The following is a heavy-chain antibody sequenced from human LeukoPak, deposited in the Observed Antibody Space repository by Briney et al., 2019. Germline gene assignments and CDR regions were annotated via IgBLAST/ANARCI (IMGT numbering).Heavy chain of an antibody. Sequence: GGSLRLSCAASGFTFSSYSMDWVRQAPGKGLEWVSSISSSSSYIYYADSVKGRFTISRDNAKNSLYLQMNSLRAEDTAVYYCARDLAAGRGYFDYWGQGTLVTVSS. CDR3: ARDLAAGRGYFDY. V-gene: IGHV3-21*01. D-gene: IGHD1-14*01. J-gene: IGHJ4*02. CDR2: ISSSSSYI. CDR1: GFTFSSYS.